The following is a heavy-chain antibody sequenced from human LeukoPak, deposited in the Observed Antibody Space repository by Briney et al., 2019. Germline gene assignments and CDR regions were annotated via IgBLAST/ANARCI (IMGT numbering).Heavy chain of an antibody. D-gene: IGHD6-13*01. CDR3: ARAHYTSSWSVDY. Sequence: SETLSLTCSVSGGSISTYYWSWVRQRPGKGPEWIGYIHYSGSSNYNPSLKSRVTISVDTSKNQFSLKLSSVTAADTAVYYCARAHYTSSWSVDYWGQGSLVTVSS. J-gene: IGHJ4*02. V-gene: IGHV4-59*01. CDR1: GGSISTYY. CDR2: IHYSGSS.